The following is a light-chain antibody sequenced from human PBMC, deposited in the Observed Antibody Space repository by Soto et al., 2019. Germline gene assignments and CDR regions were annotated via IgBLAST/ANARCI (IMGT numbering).Light chain of an antibody. CDR1: SSDVGGYNY. CDR3: SSYTSSSTPDVV. J-gene: IGLJ2*01. CDR2: DVS. Sequence: QSALTQPASVSGSPGQSITISCTGTSSDVGGYNYVSWYQQHPGKAPKLMIYDVSNRPSGVSNRFSGSKSGNTASLTISGLQAEDEADYYCSSYTSSSTPDVVFCGVTKLTVL. V-gene: IGLV2-14*01.